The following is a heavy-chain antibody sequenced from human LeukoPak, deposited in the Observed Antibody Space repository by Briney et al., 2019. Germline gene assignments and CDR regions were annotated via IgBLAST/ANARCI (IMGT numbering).Heavy chain of an antibody. CDR3: AREAAYYFDY. J-gene: IGHJ4*02. CDR2: ISSSGSTI. CDR1: GFTFSSYE. V-gene: IGHV3-48*03. Sequence: GGSLRLSCAASGFTFSSYETHWVRQAPGKGLEWVSYISSSGSTIYYADSVKGRFTISRDNAKNSLYLQMNSLRAEDTAVYYCAREAAYYFDYWGQGSLVTVSS.